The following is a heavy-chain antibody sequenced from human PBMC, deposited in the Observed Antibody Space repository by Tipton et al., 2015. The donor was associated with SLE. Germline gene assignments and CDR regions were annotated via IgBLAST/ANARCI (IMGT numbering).Heavy chain of an antibody. CDR2: ISRNSGSL. J-gene: IGHJ5*02. D-gene: IGHD2-15*01. V-gene: IGHV3-9*01. CDR3: VKDRPGSVNVFDLFCRP. CDR1: GFTFDDYS. Sequence: SLRLSCAASGFTFDDYSMHWVRQAPGKGLEWVSGISRNSGSLDYADSVKGRFTISRDNVKNSLYLQMNSPRAEDTALYYCVKDRPGSVNVFDLFCRPWGKGTLVTLPT.